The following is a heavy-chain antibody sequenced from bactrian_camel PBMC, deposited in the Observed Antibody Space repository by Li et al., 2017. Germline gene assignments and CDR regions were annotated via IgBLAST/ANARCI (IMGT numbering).Heavy chain of an antibody. CDR2: IGTGARST. V-gene: IGHV3S1*01. CDR1: SYTYSSAC. CDR3: AAERTEGALKDFGY. J-gene: IGHJ6*01. Sequence: VQLVESGGGSVQAGGSLRLSCHVSSYTYSSACMSWFRQAPGKEREGVAAIGTGARSTFYADSVKGRFTISRDNAKDSLYLQMNSLKTEDSAVYYCAAERTEGALKDFGYWGQGTQVTVS.